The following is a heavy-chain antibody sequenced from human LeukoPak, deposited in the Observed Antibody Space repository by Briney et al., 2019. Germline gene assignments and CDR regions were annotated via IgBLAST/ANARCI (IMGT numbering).Heavy chain of an antibody. CDR2: IIPIFGTA. D-gene: IGHD3-9*01. CDR1: GYTFTGYY. V-gene: IGHV1-69*13. CDR3: ASVSGFLTGRPIDAFDI. Sequence: GASVKVSCKASGYTFTGYYMHWVRQAPGQGLEWMGGIIPIFGTANYAQKFQGRVTITADESTSTAYMELSSLRSEDTAVYYCASVSGFLTGRPIDAFDIWGQGTMVTVSS. J-gene: IGHJ3*02.